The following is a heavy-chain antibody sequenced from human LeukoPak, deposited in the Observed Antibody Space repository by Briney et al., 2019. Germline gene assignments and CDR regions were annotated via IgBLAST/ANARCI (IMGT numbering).Heavy chain of an antibody. CDR2: IAGTGETT. J-gene: IGHJ3*02. Sequence: GGSLRLSCAASGFTFSKSAMSWVRQAPGKGLEWVSTIAGTGETTYYADSVKGRFTISRDNAKNSLYLQMNSLRAEDTAVYYCARDHEDDAFDIWGQGTMVTVSS. V-gene: IGHV3-23*01. CDR1: GFTFSKSA. CDR3: ARDHEDDAFDI.